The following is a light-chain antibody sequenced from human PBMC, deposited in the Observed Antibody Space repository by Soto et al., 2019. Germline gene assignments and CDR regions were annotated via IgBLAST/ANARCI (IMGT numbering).Light chain of an antibody. Sequence: DIQMIQSPSSLSASVGDRVTITCQASQDINNYLNWYQQKRGNAPKLLISDASNLETGVPSRFSGSGAGTDFTFTISSLQPEDIAIYFCQQYDQLPLTFGGGTKVDIK. CDR1: QDINNY. CDR2: DAS. J-gene: IGKJ4*01. V-gene: IGKV1-33*01. CDR3: QQYDQLPLT.